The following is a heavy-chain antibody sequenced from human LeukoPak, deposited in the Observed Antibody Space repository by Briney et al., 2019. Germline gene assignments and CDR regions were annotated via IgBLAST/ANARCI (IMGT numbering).Heavy chain of an antibody. D-gene: IGHD3-22*01. Sequence: PGGSLRLSCAASGFTFSSYWMSWVRQAPGKVLEWVANIKQDGSEKYYVDSGKGRFTISRDNAKNSLYLQMNSLRAEDTAVYYCARDPHYYDSSGYFGPYYYYYYMDVWGKGTTVTVSS. J-gene: IGHJ6*03. CDR3: ARDPHYYDSSGYFGPYYYYYYMDV. V-gene: IGHV3-7*01. CDR1: GFTFSSYW. CDR2: IKQDGSEK.